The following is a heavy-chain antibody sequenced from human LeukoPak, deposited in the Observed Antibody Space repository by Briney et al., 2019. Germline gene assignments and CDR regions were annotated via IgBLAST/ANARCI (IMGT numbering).Heavy chain of an antibody. CDR3: VRGSSGTVVRGVSWAWFDP. D-gene: IGHD3-10*01. CDR1: GFTFTSFW. CDR2: MNKDGSEK. V-gene: IGHV3-7*05. J-gene: IGHJ5*02. Sequence: GGSLRLSCAASGFTFTSFWMSWVRQAPGKGLEWVANMNKDGSEKYFVDSVKGRFTISRDNAENSLHLQMNSLRAEDTAVYYCVRGSSGTVVRGVSWAWFDPWGQGTLVSVSS.